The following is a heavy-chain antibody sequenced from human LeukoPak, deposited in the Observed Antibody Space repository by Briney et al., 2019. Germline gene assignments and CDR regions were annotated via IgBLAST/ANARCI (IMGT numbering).Heavy chain of an antibody. CDR2: TYSGGST. CDR3: ARVYRYFDY. Sequence: PGGSLRLSCAASGFTVSNSHMSWVRQTPGKGLEWVSVTYSGGSTYYADSVKGRFTISRDNSKSTLYLQMNSLRAEDTALYYCARVYRYFDYWGQGTLVTVSS. CDR1: GFTVSNSH. J-gene: IGHJ4*02. D-gene: IGHD3-16*02. V-gene: IGHV3-53*01.